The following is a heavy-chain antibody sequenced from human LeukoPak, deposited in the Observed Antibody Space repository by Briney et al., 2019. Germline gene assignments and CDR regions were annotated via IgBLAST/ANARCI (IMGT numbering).Heavy chain of an antibody. CDR3: ARGGIVAATDY. J-gene: IGHJ4*02. Sequence: SETLSLTCTVSGDSISSYYWSWIRQPPGKGLEWIGEINHSGSTKYNPSLKSRVTISLDTSKNQFSLKLSSVAAADTAVYYCARGGIVAATDYWGQGTLVTVSS. V-gene: IGHV4-34*01. CDR1: GDSISSYY. D-gene: IGHD6-13*01. CDR2: INHSGST.